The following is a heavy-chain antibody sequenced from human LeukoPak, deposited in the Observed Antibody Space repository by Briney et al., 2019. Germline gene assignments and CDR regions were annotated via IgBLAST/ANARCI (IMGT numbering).Heavy chain of an antibody. J-gene: IGHJ4*02. D-gene: IGHD3-22*01. V-gene: IGHV4-59*01. CDR1: GGTISSYY. Sequence: PSETLSLTCTVSGGTISSYYWNWIRQPPGKGLEWIGDINYSGSTNSNPSLKSRATISMDTSKHHFSLKLSSVTAADTAVYYCARDTRSYDSSGYYFFDFWGQGTLVTVSS. CDR2: INYSGST. CDR3: ARDTRSYDSSGYYFFDF.